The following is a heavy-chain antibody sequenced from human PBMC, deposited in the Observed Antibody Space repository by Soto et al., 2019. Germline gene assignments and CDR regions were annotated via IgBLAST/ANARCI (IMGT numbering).Heavy chain of an antibody. CDR2: IRSQGDGGTA. Sequence: QLVESGGGFVKPGMSLRLTCAASGFTFSNAWMTSVRQAPGKGLERVGLIRSQGDGGTADYAPPVRGRFTISRDDSQIMVFLHMDNLQPVDTAVYYCITAPLRWGRGTLVTVSS. J-gene: IGHJ4*02. CDR1: GFTFSNAW. CDR3: ITAPLR. V-gene: IGHV3-15*01.